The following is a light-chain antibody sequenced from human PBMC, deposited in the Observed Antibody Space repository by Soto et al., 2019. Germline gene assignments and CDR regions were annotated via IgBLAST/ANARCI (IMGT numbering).Light chain of an antibody. V-gene: IGLV2-8*01. CDR1: SSDVGDYNY. Sequence: QSALTQPPSASGSPGQSVTISCTGTSSDVGDYNYVSWYQQHPGKAPKLMIYEVSKRPSGVPDRFSGSESGNTASLTVSGLQAEDEADYYCSSYAGSNNYVFGTGTKVTVL. CDR2: EVS. J-gene: IGLJ1*01. CDR3: SSYAGSNNYV.